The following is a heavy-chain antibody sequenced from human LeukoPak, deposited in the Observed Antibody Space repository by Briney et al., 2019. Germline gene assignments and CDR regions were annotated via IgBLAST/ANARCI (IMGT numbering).Heavy chain of an antibody. CDR3: ARRPGN. V-gene: IGHV3-7*03. Sequence: PGGSLRLSCAASGFTFSSYSMNWVRQAPGKGLEWVANIKQDGSEKYYVDSVKGRFTISRDSSKNTLFLQMNDLTVEDTARYYCARRPGNWGQGILVTVSS. CDR2: IKQDGSEK. D-gene: IGHD1-14*01. J-gene: IGHJ4*02. CDR1: GFTFSSYS.